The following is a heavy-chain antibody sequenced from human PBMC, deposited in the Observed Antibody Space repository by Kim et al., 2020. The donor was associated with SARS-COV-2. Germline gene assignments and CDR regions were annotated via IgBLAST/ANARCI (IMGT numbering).Heavy chain of an antibody. J-gene: IGHJ4*02. Sequence: TYYADAVEGRFTIPRDNSKNTLYLRMNSLRAEDTAVYYCAKLSNTAMVSYWGQGTLVTVSS. CDR3: AKLSNTAMVSY. D-gene: IGHD5-18*01. V-gene: IGHV3-23*01. CDR2: T.